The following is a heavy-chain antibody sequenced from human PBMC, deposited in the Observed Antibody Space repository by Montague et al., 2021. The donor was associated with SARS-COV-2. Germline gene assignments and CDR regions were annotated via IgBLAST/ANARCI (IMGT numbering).Heavy chain of an antibody. Sequence: TLSLTCTVSGGSISSAGYYWSWIRQPPGKGLEWIGYIYYSGSTYYNPSLKSRVTISVDTSKNQFSLKLSSVTAADTAVYYCALDYCRVRSWYGMDVWGQGTTVTVSS. CDR2: IYYSGST. CDR3: ALDYCRVRSWYGMDV. CDR1: GGSISSAGYY. J-gene: IGHJ6*02. D-gene: IGHD2-15*01. V-gene: IGHV4-31*03.